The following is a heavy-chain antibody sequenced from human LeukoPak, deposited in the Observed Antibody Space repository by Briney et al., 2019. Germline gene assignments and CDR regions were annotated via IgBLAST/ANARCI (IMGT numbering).Heavy chain of an antibody. Sequence: GGSLRLSCAASGFTFSDNYMIWIRQAPGKGLEWVSYIDTSGSAMYYAVPAKGRFTISRDNARNSLYLQMNSLRAEDTAVYYCARARKGYYFDYWGQGTLVTVSS. CDR2: IDTSGSAM. CDR1: GFTFSDNY. J-gene: IGHJ4*02. V-gene: IGHV3-11*04. D-gene: IGHD1-14*01. CDR3: ARARKGYYFDY.